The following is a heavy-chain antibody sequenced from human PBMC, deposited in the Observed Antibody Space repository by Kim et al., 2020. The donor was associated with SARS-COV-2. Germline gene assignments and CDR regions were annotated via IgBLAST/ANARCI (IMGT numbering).Heavy chain of an antibody. V-gene: IGHV3-30*18. D-gene: IGHD2-2*01. J-gene: IGHJ4*01. CDR3: AKDEDLAVVSTVGGPDY. CDR1: GFTFNNYG. Sequence: GGSLRLSCAASGFTFNNYGMHWVRQAPGKGLEWVALISFDGGKKYYEDSVKGRFTISRDNSENKLYLQMSSLRVEDTAVYYCAKDEDLAVVSTVGGPDY. CDR2: ISFDGGKK.